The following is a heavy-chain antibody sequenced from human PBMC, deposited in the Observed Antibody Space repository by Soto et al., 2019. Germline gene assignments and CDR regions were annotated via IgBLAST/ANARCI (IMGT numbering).Heavy chain of an antibody. CDR3: ARATTTVTTFDS. Sequence: QLPLQEPGPGLVKPFQTLSLTCSVSGGSITSGGYYWSWIRQVPGKGLEWIGNIYYTGTTYYRAALTSRLTIAVDTSKSQFSLTLSSVTAADTAVYFCARATTTVTTFDSWGQGTQVTVSS. J-gene: IGHJ4*02. V-gene: IGHV4-31*03. D-gene: IGHD4-17*01. CDR1: GGSITSGGYY. CDR2: IYYTGTT.